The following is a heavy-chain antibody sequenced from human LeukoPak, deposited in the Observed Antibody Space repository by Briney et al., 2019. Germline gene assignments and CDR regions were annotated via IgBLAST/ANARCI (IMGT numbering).Heavy chain of an antibody. V-gene: IGHV4-39*07. Sequence: SETLSLTCTVSGGSSSSSSSYWGWIRQSPGKGLEWIGTIYYSGSTYYNPSLKSRATISVDTSKNHFSLKLTSVTAADTAVYYCVIFVGFWGRGILVTVSS. J-gene: IGHJ4*02. CDR2: IYYSGST. CDR3: VIFVGF. CDR1: GGSSSSSSSY. D-gene: IGHD6-25*01.